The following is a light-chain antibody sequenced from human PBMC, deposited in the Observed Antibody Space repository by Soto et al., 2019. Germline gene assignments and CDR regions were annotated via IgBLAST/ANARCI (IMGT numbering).Light chain of an antibody. Sequence: EVVMTQSPATVSVSPGERTSLSCRASQSTGTNLGWYQQKPGQAPRLLIIKTSIRAAGVPARFSGSGSGTEFTLTISSLQSEDIAVYYCQQYADWPLTFGGGTKVDIK. J-gene: IGKJ4*01. V-gene: IGKV3D-15*01. CDR2: KTS. CDR1: QSTGTN. CDR3: QQYADWPLT.